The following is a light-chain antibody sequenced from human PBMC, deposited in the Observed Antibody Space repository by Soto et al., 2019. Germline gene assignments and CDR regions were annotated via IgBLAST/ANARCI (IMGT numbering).Light chain of an antibody. CDR1: QDIANF. V-gene: IGKV1-27*01. Sequence: DIQMTQSPSSLSASVGDRVSITCRASQDIANFLSWYQHKPGKVPTLQIYAASTWQSGVPSRFSGRASGTDFTLTLSSLQPEDIATYYCQKYNSPPQTFGQATKAEV. J-gene: IGKJ1*01. CDR2: AAS. CDR3: QKYNSPPQT.